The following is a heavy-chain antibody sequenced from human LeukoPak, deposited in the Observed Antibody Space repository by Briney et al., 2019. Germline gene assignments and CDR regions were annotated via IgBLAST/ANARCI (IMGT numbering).Heavy chain of an antibody. CDR2: IRSKAYGGTT. CDR3: ASGILARYSPYYYYYGMDV. Sequence: LSGGSLRLSCTASGFTFGDYAMSWVRQAPGKGLEWVGFIRSKAYGGTTEYAASVKGRFTISRDDSKSIAYLQMNSLKTEDTAVYYCASGILARYSPYYYYYGMDVWGQGTTVTVSS. J-gene: IGHJ6*02. D-gene: IGHD1-14*01. V-gene: IGHV3-49*04. CDR1: GFTFGDYA.